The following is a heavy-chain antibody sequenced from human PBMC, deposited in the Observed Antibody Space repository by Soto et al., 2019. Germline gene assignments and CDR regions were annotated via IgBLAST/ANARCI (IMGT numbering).Heavy chain of an antibody. Sequence: QVQVVESGGGVVHPGRSLRLSCAASGFTFSNYGMHWVRQAPGKGLEWVALISYDGSNQYFADSVQGRFTISRDNSDNTLYLPMNRLRIEDTAVYFCARSGYNYGPTLYLQQWGQGTLVTVSS. CDR3: ARSGYNYGPTLYLQQ. D-gene: IGHD3-10*01. J-gene: IGHJ1*01. CDR1: GFTFSNYG. V-gene: IGHV3-30*03. CDR2: ISYDGSNQ.